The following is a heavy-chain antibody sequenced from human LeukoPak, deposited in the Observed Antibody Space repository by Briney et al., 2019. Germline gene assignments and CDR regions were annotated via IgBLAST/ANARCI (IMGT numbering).Heavy chain of an antibody. V-gene: IGHV4-34*01. CDR3: ARALRRGYSYGPPLYYFDY. Sequence: PSETLSLTCAVYGGSFSGYYWSWIRQPPGKGLEWIGEINHSGSTNYNPSLKSRVTISVDTSKNQFSLKLSSVTAADTAVYYCARALRRGYSYGPPLYYFDYWGQGTLVTVSS. D-gene: IGHD5-18*01. CDR2: INHSGST. CDR1: GGSFSGYY. J-gene: IGHJ4*02.